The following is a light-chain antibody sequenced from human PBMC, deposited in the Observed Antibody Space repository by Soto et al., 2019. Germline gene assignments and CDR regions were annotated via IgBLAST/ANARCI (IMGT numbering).Light chain of an antibody. J-gene: IGKJ2*01. V-gene: IGKV1-33*01. CDR2: DAS. Sequence: DIQMTQSPSSLSASVGDRVTITCQASQDITKYLNWFQQKPGKGPKLLIYDASILETGVPSRFSGSGSKTDFTFTISSLQPEDIATYLCQQYDEIPYTFGQGTKVEIK. CDR1: QDITKY. CDR3: QQYDEIPYT.